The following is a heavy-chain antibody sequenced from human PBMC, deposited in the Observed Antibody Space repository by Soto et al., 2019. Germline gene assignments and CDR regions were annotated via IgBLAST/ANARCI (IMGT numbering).Heavy chain of an antibody. CDR2: IYYSGST. Sequence: QVQLQESGPGLVKPSETLSLTCTVSGGSVSSGSYYWSWIRQPPGKGLEWIGYIYYSGSTKYNPSLKCRVPISVDSSKNQFSLKLSSVTAADTAVYYCARDNRDPGSSWYYYYYGMDVWGQGTTVTVSS. J-gene: IGHJ6*02. V-gene: IGHV4-61*01. D-gene: IGHD6-13*01. CDR1: GGSVSSGSYY. CDR3: ARDNRDPGSSWYYYYYGMDV.